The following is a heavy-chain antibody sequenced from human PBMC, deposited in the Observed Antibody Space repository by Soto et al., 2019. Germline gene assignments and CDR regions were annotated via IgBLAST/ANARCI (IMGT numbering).Heavy chain of an antibody. D-gene: IGHD3-16*01. CDR1: GYSFSSQS. V-gene: IGHV5-10-1*01. Sequence: PGESLRIYCKVSGYSFSSQSISWVRQVPGKGQEWMGRIDLSESYTTYNPSFQGHVTFSADKSITTAYLQWRSLEASDTAIYYCATQGLTTYYFGYWGQGTLVTVSS. CDR3: ATQGLTTYYFGY. J-gene: IGHJ4*02. CDR2: IDLSESYT.